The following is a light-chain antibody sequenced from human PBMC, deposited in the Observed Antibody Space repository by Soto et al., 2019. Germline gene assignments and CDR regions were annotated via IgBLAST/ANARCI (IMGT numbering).Light chain of an antibody. CDR3: SSHSSVSIRV. CDR1: SGDVGGYDY. CDR2: EVT. J-gene: IGLJ1*01. Sequence: QSVLTQPASVSGSPGQSIAISCNGTSGDVGGYDYVSWYQQHPDKAPKLMIYEVTKRPSWVSNWFSGSKSGNTASLTISGLQPEYEADYYCSSHSSVSIRVFGSGNMVTVL. V-gene: IGLV2-14*01.